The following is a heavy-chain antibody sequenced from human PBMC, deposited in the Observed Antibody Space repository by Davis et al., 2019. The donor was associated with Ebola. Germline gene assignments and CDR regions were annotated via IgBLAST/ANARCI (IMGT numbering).Heavy chain of an antibody. CDR2: ISGSGTYT. V-gene: IGHV3-23*01. J-gene: IGHJ5*02. D-gene: IGHD3-16*01. CDR1: GFTFSHNA. CDR3: AKDKGFWVPPDWFGP. Sequence: GGSLKISCAASGFTFSHNAMNWVRQAPGKGLEWVSTISGSGTYTYYADSVKGRFTISRDNSKNTLSLQMNSVRGEDTAVYYCAKDKGFWVPPDWFGPWGQGVQVTVSS.